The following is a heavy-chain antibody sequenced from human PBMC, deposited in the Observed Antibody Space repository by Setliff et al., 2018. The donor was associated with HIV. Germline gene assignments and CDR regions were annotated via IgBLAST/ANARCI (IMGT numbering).Heavy chain of an antibody. CDR3: ARDQRYAMAGRHSCFDP. CDR2: ISAYNVNT. CDR1: GYSFTSYG. J-gene: IGHJ5*02. Sequence: ASVKVSCKASGYSFTSYGVSWVRQAPGQGLEWMGWISAYNVNTNYAQKLQGRVTMTRDTSISTAYMELSRLTSDDTAVYYCARDQRYAMAGRHSCFDPWGQGTLVTVSS. D-gene: IGHD6-19*01. V-gene: IGHV1-18*01.